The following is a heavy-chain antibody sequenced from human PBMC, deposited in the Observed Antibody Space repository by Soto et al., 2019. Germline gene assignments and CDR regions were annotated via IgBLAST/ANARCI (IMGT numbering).Heavy chain of an antibody. CDR3: ASRSSSSWYEAFDI. D-gene: IGHD6-13*01. CDR1: GYTFTSYG. V-gene: IGHV1-18*04. Sequence: WASVKVSCKASGYTFTSYGISWVRQAPGQGLEWMGWISAYNGNTNYAQKLQGRVTMTTDTSTSTAYMELRSLRSDDTAVYYCASRSSSSWYEAFDIWGQGTMVTVSS. CDR2: ISAYNGNT. J-gene: IGHJ3*02.